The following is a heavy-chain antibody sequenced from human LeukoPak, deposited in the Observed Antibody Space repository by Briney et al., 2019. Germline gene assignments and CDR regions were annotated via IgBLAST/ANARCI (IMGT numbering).Heavy chain of an antibody. D-gene: IGHD1-26*01. CDR1: GFTFSSYS. CDR3: ARDPAVVGAPARFNWFDP. J-gene: IGHJ5*02. CDR2: ISSSSSYI. Sequence: GGSLRLSCAASGFTFSSYSMNWVRQAPGKGLEWGSSISSSSSYIYYADSVKGRFTISRDNAKNSLYLQMNSLRAEDTAVYYCARDPAVVGAPARFNWFDPWGQGTLVTVSS. V-gene: IGHV3-21*01.